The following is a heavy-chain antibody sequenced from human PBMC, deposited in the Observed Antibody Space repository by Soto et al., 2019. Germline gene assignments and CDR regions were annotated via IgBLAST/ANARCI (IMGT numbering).Heavy chain of an antibody. CDR2: IYHSGST. D-gene: IGHD3-16*01. V-gene: IGHV4-4*02. CDR1: GDSISSSNW. Sequence: QVQLQESGAGLVKPSGTLSLTCAVSGDSISSSNWWSWVRPPPGKGLEWIGEIYHSGSTNYNPSPKSRVTISVDKSKNQFSLKLSSVTAADTAVYYCARDGGIGDDYATHMDVWGQGTTVTVSS. CDR3: ARDGGIGDDYATHMDV. J-gene: IGHJ6*02.